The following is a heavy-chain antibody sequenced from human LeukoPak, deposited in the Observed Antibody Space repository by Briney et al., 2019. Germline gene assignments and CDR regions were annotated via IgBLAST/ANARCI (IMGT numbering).Heavy chain of an antibody. D-gene: IGHD6-6*01. V-gene: IGHV3-23*01. CDR2: ISGSGSNT. Sequence: PGGSLRLSCAASGFTFSSNAMSWVRQAPGKGLEWVSGISGSGSNTYYADSVKGRFTISRDSSKNTLYLQMNSLRAEDTAVYYCAKDLKGRPAPSRIAARPEWNDYWGQGTLVTFSS. CDR3: AKDLKGRPAPSRIAARPEWNDY. J-gene: IGHJ4*02. CDR1: GFTFSSNA.